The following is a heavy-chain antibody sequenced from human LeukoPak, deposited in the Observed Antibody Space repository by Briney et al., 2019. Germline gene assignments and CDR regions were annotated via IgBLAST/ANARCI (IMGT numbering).Heavy chain of an antibody. Sequence: QPGGSLRLSCAAPGFTFSSYAMAWVRQAPGRGLEWVSAISGSGAYTYYADSVKGRFAISRDSSKNMLYLQMNSLRAEDTAIYYCAKDIGPDYGDYLGYWGQGTLVTVSS. CDR1: GFTFSSYA. CDR3: AKDIGPDYGDYLGY. D-gene: IGHD4-17*01. CDR2: ISGSGAYT. J-gene: IGHJ4*02. V-gene: IGHV3-23*01.